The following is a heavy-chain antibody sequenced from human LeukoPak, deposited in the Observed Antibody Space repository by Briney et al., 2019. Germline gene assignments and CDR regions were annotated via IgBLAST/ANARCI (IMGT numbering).Heavy chain of an antibody. CDR1: GFIFNNYG. D-gene: IGHD3-22*01. J-gene: IGHJ4*02. CDR3: AKGSSGYFLDV. CDR2: ISNDGGGT. V-gene: IGHV3-23*01. Sequence: GGSLRLSCAAPGFIFNNYGVLWVRQAPGKGLEWVSAISNDGGGTTYADLVKGRFTISRDNSKNTVFLQMNSLRAEDTALYYCAKGSSGYFLDVWGQGTLVTVSS.